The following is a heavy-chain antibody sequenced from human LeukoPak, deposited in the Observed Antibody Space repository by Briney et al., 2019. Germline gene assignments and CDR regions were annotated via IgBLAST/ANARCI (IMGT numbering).Heavy chain of an antibody. CDR3: AREHDVLSGYGMDV. CDR1: GFTFTTYA. Sequence: ASVKVSCKTSGFTFTTYAIQWVRQAPGQRLEWMGWINAGNGNTKYSQNFQGRVTITRDTSASTAYMELSSLRSEDTAVYYCAREHDVLSGYGMDVWGQGTTVTVSS. D-gene: IGHD3-3*01. V-gene: IGHV1-3*01. CDR2: INAGNGNT. J-gene: IGHJ6*02.